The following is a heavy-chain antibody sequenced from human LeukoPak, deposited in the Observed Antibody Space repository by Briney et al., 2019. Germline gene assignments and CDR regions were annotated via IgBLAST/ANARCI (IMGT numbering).Heavy chain of an antibody. V-gene: IGHV3-23*01. Sequence: GGSLRLSCAASEFTFSRYAMTWVGQAPGKGLEWVSGISAGGGTTYYADSVKGRFSISRDNSQKTVYLQMNSLRAEDTAVYYCAKDSSGLSHIYMDVWGKGTTVTVSS. J-gene: IGHJ6*03. CDR3: AKDSSGLSHIYMDV. D-gene: IGHD6-19*01. CDR1: EFTFSRYA. CDR2: ISAGGGTT.